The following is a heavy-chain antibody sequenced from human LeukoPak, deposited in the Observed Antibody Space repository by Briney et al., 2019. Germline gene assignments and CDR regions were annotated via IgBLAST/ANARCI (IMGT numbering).Heavy chain of an antibody. V-gene: IGHV4-59*08. Sequence: SETLSLTCTVSGGSISSYYRSWIRQPPGKGLEWIGYIYYSGSTNYNPSLKSRVTISVDTSKNQFSLKLSSVTAADTAVYYCARPAAAVTTRYWYFDLWGRGTLVTVSS. CDR3: ARPAAAVTTRYWYFDL. D-gene: IGHD4-17*01. CDR2: IYYSGST. J-gene: IGHJ2*01. CDR1: GGSISSYY.